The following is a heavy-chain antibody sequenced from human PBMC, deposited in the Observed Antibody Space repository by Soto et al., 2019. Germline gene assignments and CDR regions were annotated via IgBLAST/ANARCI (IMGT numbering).Heavy chain of an antibody. CDR2: MSGSGDIT. Sequence: GGSLRLSCAASGFTFKDYAMSWVRQAPGKGLEWVSGMSGSGDITYYGDSVKGRFTISRDYSKNTLYLEMNSLRVEDTAVYYWARFLIRNPHFDCWGQGTLVTVTS. CDR3: ARFLIRNPHFDC. V-gene: IGHV3-23*01. J-gene: IGHJ4*02. CDR1: GFTFKDYA. D-gene: IGHD1-1*01.